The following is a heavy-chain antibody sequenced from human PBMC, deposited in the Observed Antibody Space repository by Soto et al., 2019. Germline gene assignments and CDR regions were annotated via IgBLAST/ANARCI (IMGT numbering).Heavy chain of an antibody. CDR2: IYYSGST. J-gene: IGHJ5*02. D-gene: IGHD6-13*01. CDR1: GGSISSSSYY. Sequence: SETLSLTCTVSGGSISSSSYYWGWIRQPPGKGLEWIGSIYYSGSTYYNPSLKSRVTISVDTSKNQFSLKLSSVTAADTAVYYCARATFRIAAAGRNWFDPWGQGTLVTVSS. V-gene: IGHV4-39*01. CDR3: ARATFRIAAAGRNWFDP.